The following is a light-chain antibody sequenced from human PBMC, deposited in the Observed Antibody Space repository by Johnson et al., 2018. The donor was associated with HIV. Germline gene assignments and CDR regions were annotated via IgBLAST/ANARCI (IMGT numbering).Light chain of an antibody. J-gene: IGLJ1*01. CDR2: DNN. CDR1: SSNIGNNY. CDR3: GTWDSSLGAGRV. Sequence: QPVLTQPPSVSAAPGQKVTISCSGSSSNIGNNYVSWYQQLPGTAPKLLIYDNNRRPSGIPDRFSGSKSDTSATLGITGLQTVDEADYYCGTWDSSLGAGRVFGTGTKVTVL. V-gene: IGLV1-51*01.